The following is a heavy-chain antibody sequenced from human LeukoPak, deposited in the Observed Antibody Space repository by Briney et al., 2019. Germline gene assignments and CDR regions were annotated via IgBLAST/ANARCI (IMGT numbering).Heavy chain of an antibody. CDR2: ISSSGSTI. CDR1: GFTFSSYE. CDR3: ARDTPPDRVVGDYYYGMDV. Sequence: PGGSLRLSCAASGFTFSSYEMNRVRQAPGKGLEWVSYISSSGSTIYYADSVKGRFTISRDNAKNSLYLQMNSLRAEDTAVYYCARDTPPDRVVGDYYYGMDVWGQGTTVTVSS. D-gene: IGHD2-2*01. J-gene: IGHJ6*02. V-gene: IGHV3-48*03.